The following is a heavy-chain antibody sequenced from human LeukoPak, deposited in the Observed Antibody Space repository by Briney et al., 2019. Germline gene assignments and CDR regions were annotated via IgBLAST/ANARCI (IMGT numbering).Heavy chain of an antibody. CDR2: IVQDGSEK. J-gene: IGHJ3*02. CDR1: AFTLCSYW. Sequence: PVGALRLSRAASAFTLCSYWMSWVRPAPENGVEWVANIVQDGSEKYYVESMKGRITISRDTAKNSLYLHMNSLRAEDTAVYYCARDYYSYSRGSWAFDIWGQGTMVTVSS. D-gene: IGHD3-22*01. V-gene: IGHV3-7*03. CDR3: ARDYYSYSRGSWAFDI.